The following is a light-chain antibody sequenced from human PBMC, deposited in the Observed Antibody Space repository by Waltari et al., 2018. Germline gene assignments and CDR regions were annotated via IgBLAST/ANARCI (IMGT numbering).Light chain of an antibody. J-gene: IGKJ5*01. Sequence: DIVMTQSPASLLVSLGERATISCHSSQSILYTSNDKNYLAWYQKKAGQPPRLLVHWASIRESGVPDRFRGSGSGTDFTLTISNLQPEDVAFYWCQQYFNSPIAFGQGTRLEIK. V-gene: IGKV4-1*01. CDR3: QQYFNSPIA. CDR2: WAS. CDR1: QSILYTSNDKNY.